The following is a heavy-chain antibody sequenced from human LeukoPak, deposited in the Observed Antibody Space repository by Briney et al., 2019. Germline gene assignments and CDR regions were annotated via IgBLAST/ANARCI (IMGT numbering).Heavy chain of an antibody. CDR2: INPNSGGT. CDR1: GYTFTGYY. J-gene: IGHJ4*02. D-gene: IGHD2-15*01. CDR3: ASQTGYCSGGSCPEYYFDY. Sequence: ASVKVSCKASGYTFTGYYMHWVRQAPGQGLEWVGWINPNSGGTNYAQKFQGRVTMTRDTSISTAYVELSRLRSDDTAVYYCASQTGYCSGGSCPEYYFDYWGQGTLVTVSS. V-gene: IGHV1-2*02.